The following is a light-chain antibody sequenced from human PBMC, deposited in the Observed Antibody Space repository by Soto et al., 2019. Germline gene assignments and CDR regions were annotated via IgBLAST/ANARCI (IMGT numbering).Light chain of an antibody. CDR3: CSYTSSTTWV. CDR1: SSDVGGYDY. Sequence: QSALTQPASVSVSPGQSITISCTGTSSDVGGYDYVSWYQHHPGKAPKLLIYDVSNRPSGVSNRFSGSKSGNTASLTISGLQAEDEGDYYCCSYTSSTTWVFGGGTKLTVL. J-gene: IGLJ3*02. V-gene: IGLV2-14*03. CDR2: DVS.